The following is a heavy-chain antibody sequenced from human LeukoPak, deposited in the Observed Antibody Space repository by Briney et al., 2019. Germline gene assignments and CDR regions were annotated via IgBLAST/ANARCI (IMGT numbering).Heavy chain of an antibody. Sequence: GGSLRLSCAASGFTFSTYGMHWVRQAPGKGLAWVAVIWDDGTNKYYADSVKGRFTISRDNSRNTLYLQMNSLRAEDTAVYYCARAEVPGAIKSGAFDIWGQGAMVTVSS. V-gene: IGHV3-33*01. D-gene: IGHD2-2*01. CDR1: GFTFSTYG. J-gene: IGHJ3*02. CDR3: ARAEVPGAIKSGAFDI. CDR2: IWDDGTNK.